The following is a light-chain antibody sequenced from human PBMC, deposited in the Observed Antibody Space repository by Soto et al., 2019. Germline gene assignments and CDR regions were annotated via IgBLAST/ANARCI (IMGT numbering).Light chain of an antibody. Sequence: DIQLTQAPSFLSASVGDRVTITCRASQGISTYLVWYQQKPGKAPKLLIYAASTLQSGVPSRFGGSGSGTEFTLTISSLQPEDFATYYCQQLNSYPLTFGGGTKVEIK. V-gene: IGKV1-9*01. CDR2: AAS. J-gene: IGKJ4*01. CDR1: QGISTY. CDR3: QQLNSYPLT.